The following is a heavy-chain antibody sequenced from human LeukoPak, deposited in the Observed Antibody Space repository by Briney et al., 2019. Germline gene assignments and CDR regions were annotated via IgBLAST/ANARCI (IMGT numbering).Heavy chain of an antibody. D-gene: IGHD1-26*01. CDR2: ISGSGGST. V-gene: IGHV3-11*04. CDR1: GFTVSSNY. Sequence: GGSLRLSCAASGFTVSSNYMSWVRQAPGKGLEWVSAISGSGGSTYYADSVKGQFTISRDNAKNSLYLQMNSLRAEDTAVYYCAREGGEWELLRTFDYWGQGTLVTVSS. J-gene: IGHJ4*02. CDR3: AREGGEWELLRTFDY.